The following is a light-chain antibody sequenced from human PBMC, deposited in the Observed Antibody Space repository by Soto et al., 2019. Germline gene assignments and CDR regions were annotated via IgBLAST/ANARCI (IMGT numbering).Light chain of an antibody. CDR1: QSVLYSSNNKNY. CDR2: WAS. CDR3: QQYYSTPWT. V-gene: IGKV4-1*01. J-gene: IGKJ1*01. Sequence: DIVMTQSPDSLAVSLGERATINCKSSQSVLYSSNNKNYLAWYQQKLGQPPKLLIRWASTRESGVPDRFSGSGSGTDFTLTVSSLQAEDVAVYYCQQYYSTPWTFGQGTTGDIK.